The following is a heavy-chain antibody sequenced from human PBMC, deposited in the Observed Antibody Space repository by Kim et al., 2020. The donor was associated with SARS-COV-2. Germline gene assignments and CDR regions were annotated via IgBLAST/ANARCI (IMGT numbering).Heavy chain of an antibody. J-gene: IGHJ4*02. CDR2: IKQDGSEK. CDR1: GFTFSSYW. CDR3: ATGIGMVRGAAFDY. V-gene: IGHV3-7*01. D-gene: IGHD3-10*01. Sequence: GGSLRLSCAASGFTFSSYWMSWVRQAPGKGLEWVANIKQDGSEKYYVDSVKGRFTISRDNAKNSLYLQMNSLRAEDTAVYYCATGIGMVRGAAFDYWGQGTLVTVSS.